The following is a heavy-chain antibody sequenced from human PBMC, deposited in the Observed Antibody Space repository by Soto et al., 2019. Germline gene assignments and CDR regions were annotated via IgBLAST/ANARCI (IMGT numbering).Heavy chain of an antibody. J-gene: IGHJ5*02. D-gene: IGHD2-21*02. CDR2: IYYSGST. Sequence: SETLSLTCTVSGGSISSSSYFWGWIRQPPGKGLEWIGSIYYSGSTYYNPSLKSRVTVSVDTSKNQFSLKLGSVTAADTAVYYCARHPSDFWFDPWGQGTLVTVSS. CDR1: GGSISSSSYF. V-gene: IGHV4-39*01. CDR3: ARHPSDFWFDP.